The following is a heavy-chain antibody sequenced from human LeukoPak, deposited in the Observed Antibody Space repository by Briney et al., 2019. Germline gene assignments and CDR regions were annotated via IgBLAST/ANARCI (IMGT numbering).Heavy chain of an antibody. D-gene: IGHD2-21*01. CDR2: INHSGST. Sequence: SETLSLTCAVYGGSFSGYYWSWIRQPPGKGLEWIGEINHSGSTNYNPSLKSRVTISVDTSKNQFSLKLSSVTAADTAVYYCARAIAYCGGDCSDYWGQGTLVTVS. J-gene: IGHJ4*02. CDR3: ARAIAYCGGDCSDY. V-gene: IGHV4-34*01. CDR1: GGSFSGYY.